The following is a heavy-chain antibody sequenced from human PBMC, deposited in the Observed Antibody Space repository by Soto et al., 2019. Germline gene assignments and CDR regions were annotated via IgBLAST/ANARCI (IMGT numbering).Heavy chain of an antibody. CDR1: GDSVSSNSAA. Sequence: SQTVSLTCAISGDSVSSNSAAWNWIRQSPSRGLEWLGRTYYRSKWYNDYAVSVKSRITINPDTSKNQFSLQLNSVTPEDTAVYYCARAEVVGATDYYYGMDVWGQGTTVTVSS. CDR3: ARAEVVGATDYYYGMDV. D-gene: IGHD1-26*01. CDR2: TYYRSKWYN. V-gene: IGHV6-1*01. J-gene: IGHJ6*02.